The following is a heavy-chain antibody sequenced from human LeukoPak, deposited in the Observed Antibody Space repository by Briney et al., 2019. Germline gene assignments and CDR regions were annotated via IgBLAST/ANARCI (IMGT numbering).Heavy chain of an antibody. D-gene: IGHD3-22*01. CDR1: GFTFSNAW. V-gene: IGHV3-15*01. CDR2: IKSKTDGGTT. CDR3: TTGHGEYYYDSSGYLTQGAFDI. J-gene: IGHJ3*02. Sequence: GGSLRLSCAASGFTFSNAWMSWVRQAPGKGLEWVGRIKSKTDGGTTDYAAPVKGRFTISRDDSKNTLYLQMNSLKTEDTAVYYCTTGHGEYYYDSSGYLTQGAFDIWGQGTMVTVSS.